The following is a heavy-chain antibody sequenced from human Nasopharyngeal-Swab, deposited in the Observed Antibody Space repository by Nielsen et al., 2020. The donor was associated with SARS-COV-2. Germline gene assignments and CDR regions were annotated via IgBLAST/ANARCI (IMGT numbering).Heavy chain of an antibody. CDR2: MNPNSGNT. V-gene: IGHV1-8*01. J-gene: IGHJ4*02. CDR1: GYTFTSYD. Sequence: ASVKVSCKASGYTFTSYDINWVRQATGQGLEWMGWMNPNSGNTGYAQKFQGRVTMTRNTSISTAYMELSSLRSEDTAMYYCARAGKIQLWFNSLYYFDYWGQGTLVTVSS. CDR3: ARAGKIQLWFNSLYYFDY. D-gene: IGHD5-18*01.